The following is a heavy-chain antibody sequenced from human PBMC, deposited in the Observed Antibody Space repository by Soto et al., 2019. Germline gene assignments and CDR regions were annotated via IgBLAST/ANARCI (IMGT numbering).Heavy chain of an antibody. D-gene: IGHD6-19*01. Sequence: QVTLKESGPVLVNPTETLTLRCTVSGLSITDSEMGVSWIRQPPGQPLEWLAHIDSSGEKSYRTFLKSRLASYKDTSKSQIVLTMTNMDPADTATYYCARRHLAVAVSPWFDPWGQGIPVTVSS. V-gene: IGHV2-26*01. CDR2: IDSSGEK. CDR1: GLSITDSEMG. CDR3: ARRHLAVAVSPWFDP. J-gene: IGHJ5*02.